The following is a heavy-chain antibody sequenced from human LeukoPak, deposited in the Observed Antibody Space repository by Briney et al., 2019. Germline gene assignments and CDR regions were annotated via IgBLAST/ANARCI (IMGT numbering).Heavy chain of an antibody. J-gene: IGHJ4*02. Sequence: GGSLRLSCAASGFTFSSYAMSWARQAPGKGLEWVSAISGSGGSTYYADSVKGRFTISRDNSKNTLYLQMNSLRAEDTAVYYCAKEVVVRGVILGYFDYWGQGTLVTVSS. D-gene: IGHD3-10*01. CDR1: GFTFSSYA. V-gene: IGHV3-23*01. CDR2: ISGSGGST. CDR3: AKEVVVRGVILGYFDY.